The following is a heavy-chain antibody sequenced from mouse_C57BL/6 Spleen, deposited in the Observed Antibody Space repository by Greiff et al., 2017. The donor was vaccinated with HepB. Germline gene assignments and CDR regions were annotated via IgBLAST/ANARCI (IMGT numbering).Heavy chain of an antibody. V-gene: IGHV1-54*01. CDR1: GYAFTNYL. CDR2: INPGSGGT. CDR3: ARLFDYDDY. J-gene: IGHJ2*01. Sequence: QVQLQQSGAELVRPGTSVKVSCKASGYAFTNYLIEWVKQRPGQGLEWIGVINPGSGGTNYNEKFKGKVTLTADKSSSTAYMQLNRLTSEDSAVYFCARLFDYDDYWGQGTTLTVSS. D-gene: IGHD2-4*01.